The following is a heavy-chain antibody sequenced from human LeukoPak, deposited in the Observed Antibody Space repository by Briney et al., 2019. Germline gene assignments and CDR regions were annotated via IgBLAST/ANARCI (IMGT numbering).Heavy chain of an antibody. CDR2: INPNSGGT. CDR3: ARDRRITMIVVELFDI. J-gene: IGHJ3*02. CDR1: GYTFTGYY. V-gene: IGHV1-2*02. D-gene: IGHD3-22*01. Sequence: ASVKVSCKASGYTFTGYYMHWVRKAPGQGLEWMGWINPNSGGTNYAQKFQGRVTMTRDTSISTAYMELSRLRSDDTAVYYCARDRRITMIVVELFDIWGQGTMVTVSS.